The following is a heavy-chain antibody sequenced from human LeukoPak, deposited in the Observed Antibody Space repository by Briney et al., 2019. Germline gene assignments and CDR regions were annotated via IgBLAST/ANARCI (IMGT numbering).Heavy chain of an antibody. D-gene: IGHD3-22*01. J-gene: IGHJ4*02. V-gene: IGHV1-69*01. CDR1: GGTFSSYA. CDR3: ARAPRYDSSGYYFIR. Sequence: SVKVSCKASGGTFSSYAISWVRQAPGQGLEWMGGIIPIFSTANYAQKFQGRVTITADESTSTAYMELSSLRSEDTAVYYCARAPRYDSSGYYFIRWGQGTLVTVSS. CDR2: IIPIFSTA.